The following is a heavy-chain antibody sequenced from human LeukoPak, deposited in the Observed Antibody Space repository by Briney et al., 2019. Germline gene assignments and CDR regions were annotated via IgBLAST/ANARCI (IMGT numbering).Heavy chain of an antibody. J-gene: IGHJ4*02. CDR2: IYHSGSTYYSGGT. CDR3: ARDVGATPGYFDY. Sequence: SETLSLTCTVSGGSISSYYWTWIRQPPGKGLEWIGYIYHSGSTYYSGGTNYNPSLKSRVTISVDTSKNQFSLKLSSVTAADTAVYYCARDVGATPGYFDYWGQGTLVTVSS. V-gene: IGHV4-59*01. CDR1: GGSISSYY. D-gene: IGHD1-26*01.